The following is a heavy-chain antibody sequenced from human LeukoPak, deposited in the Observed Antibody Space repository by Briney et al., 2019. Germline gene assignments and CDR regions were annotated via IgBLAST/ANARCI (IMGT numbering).Heavy chain of an antibody. J-gene: IGHJ4*02. Sequence: SETLSLTGTVSGGSISSYYWNWIRQPPGKGLEWIGYIDYSGSTAYNPSLNGRVAVSVDTSKNQFSLKLRSVTAADTAVYYCARLNGGNWGPGILVTVSS. V-gene: IGHV4-59*08. CDR3: ARLNGGN. D-gene: IGHD4-23*01. CDR1: GGSISSYY. CDR2: IDYSGST.